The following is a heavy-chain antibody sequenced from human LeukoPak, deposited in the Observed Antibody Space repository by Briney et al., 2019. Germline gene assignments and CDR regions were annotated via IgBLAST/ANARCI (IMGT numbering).Heavy chain of an antibody. J-gene: IGHJ5*02. V-gene: IGHV3-53*01. Sequence: GGSLRLSCAASGFIVSSNYMSWFRQAPGKGLEWVSVIYSGGATYYADSVRGRFTISRDNSKNMLYLQMNSLRAEDTAVYYCARGPIVGPTKGFDPWGQGTLVTVSS. CDR3: ARGPIVGPTKGFDP. CDR2: IYSGGAT. D-gene: IGHD1-26*01. CDR1: GFIVSSNY.